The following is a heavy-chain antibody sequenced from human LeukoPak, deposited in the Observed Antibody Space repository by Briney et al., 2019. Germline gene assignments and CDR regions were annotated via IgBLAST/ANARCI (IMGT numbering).Heavy chain of an antibody. J-gene: IGHJ4*02. Sequence: PSETLSLTCAVSGGSISSSSYYWGWIRQPPGKGLEWIGSIYYSGSTYYNPSLKSRVTISVDTSKNQFSLKLSSVTAADTAVYYCARDRYSYGPRHPFDYWGQGTLVTVSS. CDR2: IYYSGST. CDR1: GGSISSSSYY. V-gene: IGHV4-39*07. D-gene: IGHD5-18*01. CDR3: ARDRYSYGPRHPFDY.